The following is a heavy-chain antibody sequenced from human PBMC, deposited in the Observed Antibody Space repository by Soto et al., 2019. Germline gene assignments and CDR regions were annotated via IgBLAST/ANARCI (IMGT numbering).Heavy chain of an antibody. Sequence: GESLKISGKGSGYSFSNYWIAWVRQMPGKGLEWMGIIFPADSDTKYSPSFQGQVTISADKPISTAYLQWSSLKASDTAMYYCASSVVVPSTMNYFDYWGQGSLVTVSS. CDR3: ASSVVVPSTMNYFDY. V-gene: IGHV5-51*04. D-gene: IGHD2-15*01. CDR2: IFPADSDT. CDR1: GYSFSNYW. J-gene: IGHJ4*02.